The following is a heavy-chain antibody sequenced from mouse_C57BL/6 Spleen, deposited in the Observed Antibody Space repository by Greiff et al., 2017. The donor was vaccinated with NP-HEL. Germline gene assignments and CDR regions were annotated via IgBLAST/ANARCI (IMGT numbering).Heavy chain of an antibody. CDR1: GYTFTSYW. CDR2: IDPSDSYT. CDR3: AKLGQEGYFDY. J-gene: IGHJ2*01. D-gene: IGHD4-1*01. V-gene: IGHV1-59*01. Sequence: QVQLQQPGAELVRPGTSVKLSCKASGYTFTSYWMHWVKQRPGQGLEWIGVIDPSDSYTNYNQKFKGKATLTVDTSSSTAYMQLSSLTSEDSAVYYCAKLGQEGYFDYWGQGTTLTVSS.